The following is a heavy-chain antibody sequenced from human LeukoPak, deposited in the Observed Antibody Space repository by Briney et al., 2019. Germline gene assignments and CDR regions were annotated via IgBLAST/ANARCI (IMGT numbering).Heavy chain of an antibody. CDR3: ATFLAVIAARDSLYFQH. CDR2: VSGSGGVT. V-gene: IGHV3-23*01. Sequence: GGSLRLSCGASGFTFSKYAMSWVRQAPGKGLEWVSGVSGSGGVTYYADSVKGRFTICRDNSKNTLHLQMNSLRAEDTAVYYCATFLAVIAARDSLYFQHWGQGTLVSVSS. D-gene: IGHD6-6*01. J-gene: IGHJ1*01. CDR1: GFTFSKYA.